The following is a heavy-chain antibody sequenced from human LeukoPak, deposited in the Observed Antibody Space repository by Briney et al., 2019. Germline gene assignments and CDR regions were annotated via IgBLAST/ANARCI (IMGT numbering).Heavy chain of an antibody. CDR2: IYYSGRT. J-gene: IGHJ6*02. CDR1: GGSISSYY. Sequence: TSETLSLTCTVSGGSISSYYWSWIRQPPGKGLEWIGYIYYSGRTKYNPSLKSRVTISVDTSNNQFSLKLSSVTAADTAVYYCARHPNYYDSSAYYYVMDVWGQGTTVTVSS. V-gene: IGHV4-59*08. CDR3: ARHPNYYDSSAYYYVMDV. D-gene: IGHD3-22*01.